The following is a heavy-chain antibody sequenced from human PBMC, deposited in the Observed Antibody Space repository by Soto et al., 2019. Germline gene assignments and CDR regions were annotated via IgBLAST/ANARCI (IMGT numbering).Heavy chain of an antibody. J-gene: IGHJ5*02. CDR1: GGSISSYY. Sequence: SETLSLTCTVSGGSISSYYWSWIRQPPGKGLEWIGYIYYSGSTNYNPSLKSRVTISVDTSKNQFSLKLSSVTAADTAVYYCARERPYYDFWSGYYDFGWFDPWGQGTLVTVSS. CDR3: ARERPYYDFWSGYYDFGWFDP. V-gene: IGHV4-59*01. CDR2: IYYSGST. D-gene: IGHD3-3*01.